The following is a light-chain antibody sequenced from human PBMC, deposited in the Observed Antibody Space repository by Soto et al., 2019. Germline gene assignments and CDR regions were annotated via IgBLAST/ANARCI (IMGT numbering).Light chain of an antibody. J-gene: IGKJ4*01. CDR1: QSVSSY. CDR3: QQRSNWPLT. Sequence: EIVLTQSPATLSLSPGERVTLSCRASQSVSSYLAWYQQKPGQAPRLLIYDASNRATGIPARFSGSGSGTDFTLTISSLEPEEVAVYYCQQRSNWPLTFGGGTKVEIK. CDR2: DAS. V-gene: IGKV3-11*01.